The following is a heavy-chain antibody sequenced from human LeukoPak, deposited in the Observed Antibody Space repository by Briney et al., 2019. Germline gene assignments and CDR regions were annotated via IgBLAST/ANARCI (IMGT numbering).Heavy chain of an antibody. CDR2: ISYDGSNK. V-gene: IGHV3-30*18. CDR1: GFTFSSYG. D-gene: IGHD6-13*01. Sequence: GGSLRLPCAASGFTFSSYGMHWVRQAPGKGLEWVAVISYDGSNKYYADSVKGRFTISRDNSKNTLYLQMNSLRAEDTAVYYCAKDMSSSWYAFDYWGQGTLVTVSS. CDR3: AKDMSSSWYAFDY. J-gene: IGHJ4*02.